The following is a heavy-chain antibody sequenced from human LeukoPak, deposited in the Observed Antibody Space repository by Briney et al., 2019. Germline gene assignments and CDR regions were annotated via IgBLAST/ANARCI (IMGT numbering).Heavy chain of an antibody. CDR1: GFIFSSYA. J-gene: IGHJ4*02. CDR3: AKDRARMVPGY. CDR2: ISGSGGST. D-gene: IGHD3-10*01. Sequence: GGSLRLSCAASGFIFSSYAMSWVRQAPGKGLEWVSGISGSGGSTYYADSVKGRFTISRDNSKNTLYLQMNSLRAEDTAVYYCAKDRARMVPGYWGQGTLVTVSS. V-gene: IGHV3-23*01.